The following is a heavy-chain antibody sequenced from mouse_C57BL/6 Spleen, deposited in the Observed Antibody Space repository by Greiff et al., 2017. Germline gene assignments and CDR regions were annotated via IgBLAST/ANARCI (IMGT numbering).Heavy chain of an antibody. V-gene: IGHV5-17*01. CDR1: GFTFSDYG. J-gene: IGHJ3*01. CDR3: ARGIYYDYDGGFAY. Sequence: EVQVVESGGGLVKPGGSLKLSCAASGFTFSDYGMHWVRQAPEKGLEWVAYISSGSSTIYYADTVKGRFTFSRDNAKNTLFLQMTSLRSEDTDMYCCARGIYYDYDGGFAYWGQGTLVTVSA. CDR2: ISSGSSTI. D-gene: IGHD2-4*01.